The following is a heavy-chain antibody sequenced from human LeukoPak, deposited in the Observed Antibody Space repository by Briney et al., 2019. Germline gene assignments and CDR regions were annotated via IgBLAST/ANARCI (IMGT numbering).Heavy chain of an antibody. V-gene: IGHV1-18*04. Sequence: ASVKVSCKTSGYSFTSFYVHWVRQAPGQGLEWMGWISGYNGNTNYAQKLQGRVTMTTDTSTTTAYMELRSLVSDDTAVYYCARGSTVRYYYDSSGYYRGAVDYWGQGTLVTVSS. D-gene: IGHD3-22*01. CDR3: ARGSTVRYYYDSSGYYRGAVDY. J-gene: IGHJ4*02. CDR1: GYSFTSFY. CDR2: ISGYNGNT.